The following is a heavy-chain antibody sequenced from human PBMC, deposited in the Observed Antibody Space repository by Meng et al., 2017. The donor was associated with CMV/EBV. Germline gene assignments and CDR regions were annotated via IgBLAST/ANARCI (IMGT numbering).Heavy chain of an antibody. Sequence: ASVKVSCKASGYTFTSYGISWVRQAPGQGLEWMGWISAYNGNTNYAQKLQGRVTMTTDTSTSTAYMELRSLRSDDTAVYYCARDLQLNLRFLEWLSLGGNYYYGMDVWGQGTTVTVSS. J-gene: IGHJ6*02. CDR3: ARDLQLNLRFLEWLSLGGNYYYGMDV. CDR1: GYTFTSYG. V-gene: IGHV1-18*01. D-gene: IGHD3-3*01. CDR2: ISAYNGNT.